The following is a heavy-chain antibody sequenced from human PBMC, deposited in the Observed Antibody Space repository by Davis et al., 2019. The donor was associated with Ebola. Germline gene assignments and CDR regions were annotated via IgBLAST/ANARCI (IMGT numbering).Heavy chain of an antibody. J-gene: IGHJ5*02. CDR1: GGSFSGYY. Sequence: MPSETLSLTCAVYGGSFSGYYWSWIRQPPGKGLEWIGYSKDSGNTNYNPSLRSRVTISIDTSKNNFSLRLSSVTAADTAVYFCARLRYSYASNWFDPWGQGALVTVSS. V-gene: IGHV4-59*08. D-gene: IGHD5-18*01. CDR2: SKDSGNT. CDR3: ARLRYSYASNWFDP.